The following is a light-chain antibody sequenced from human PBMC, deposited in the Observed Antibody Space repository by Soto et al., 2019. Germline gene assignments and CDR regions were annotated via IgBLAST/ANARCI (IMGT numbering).Light chain of an antibody. Sequence: EIVLTQSPGTLSLSPGQRATLSCRASQSLSSTYLAWHQQKPGQAPRLLIYGTSTRATGIPDRFSGSGSGTDFTLTISRLEPEDFAVYYCQQYGRLPFTFGPGTKVDNK. CDR1: QSLSSTY. CDR2: GTS. J-gene: IGKJ3*01. CDR3: QQYGRLPFT. V-gene: IGKV3-20*01.